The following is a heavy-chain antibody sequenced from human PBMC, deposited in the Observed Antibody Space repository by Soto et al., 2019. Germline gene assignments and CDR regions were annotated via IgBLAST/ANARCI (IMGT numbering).Heavy chain of an antibody. V-gene: IGHV1-69*12. CDR1: GGTFSSYA. Sequence: QVQLVQSGAEVKKPGSSVKVSCKASGGTFSSYAISWVRQAPGQGLEWLGGIIPIFGTANYAQKFEGSVTITADESTSTADMELSSLRSEDTAVYYCASDDYSSYGGRAFDIWGQGTMVTVSS. CDR3: ASDDYSSYGGRAFDI. CDR2: IIPIFGTA. J-gene: IGHJ3*02. D-gene: IGHD4-4*01.